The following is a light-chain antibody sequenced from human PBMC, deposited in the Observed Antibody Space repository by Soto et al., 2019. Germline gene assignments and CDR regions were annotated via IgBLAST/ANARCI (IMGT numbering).Light chain of an antibody. V-gene: IGLV4-69*01. CDR1: SGHSSNA. Sequence: QSVLTQSPSASASLGASVTVTCTLSSGHSSNAVAWHQQQPEKGPRYLMRLNSDGSHSKGDGIPDRSTGSSSGADRYHTISSLQSEDEADYYWQTGGTGIVVFGGGTQLTVL. J-gene: IGLJ3*02. CDR2: LNSDGSH. CDR3: QTGGTGIVV.